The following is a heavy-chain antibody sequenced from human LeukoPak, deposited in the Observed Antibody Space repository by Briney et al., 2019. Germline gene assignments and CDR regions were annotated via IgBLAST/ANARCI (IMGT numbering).Heavy chain of an antibody. CDR2: IYYSGST. CDR1: GGSISSYY. CDR3: VRARSSGWPDY. V-gene: IGHV4-59*01. D-gene: IGHD6-19*01. Sequence: KPSETPSLTCTVSGGSISSYYWSWIRQPPGKGLEWIGYIYYSGSTNYNPSLKSRVTISVDTSKNQFSLKLSSVTAADTAVYYCVRARSSGWPDYWGQGTLVTVSS. J-gene: IGHJ4*02.